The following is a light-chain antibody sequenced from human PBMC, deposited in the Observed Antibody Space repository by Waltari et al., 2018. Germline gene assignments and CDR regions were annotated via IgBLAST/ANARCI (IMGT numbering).Light chain of an antibody. CDR1: QDISNY. J-gene: IGKJ2*01. V-gene: IGKV1-33*01. Sequence: DIQMTQSPSSLSASVGDRVTITCQASQDISNYLNWYQQKPGKAPKLLIYDASNLETGVPSKSRGSGAGTDFTFTISSLQPEEIATYYCQQYDNLPSYTGGQRTKLQI. CDR2: DAS. CDR3: QQYDNLPSYT.